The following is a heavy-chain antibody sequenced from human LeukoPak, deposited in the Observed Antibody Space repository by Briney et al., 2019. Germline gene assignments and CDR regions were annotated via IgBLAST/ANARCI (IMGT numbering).Heavy chain of an antibody. Sequence: ASVKVSCKASGYTFTSYGISWVRQAPGQGLEWMGWISAYNGNTNYAQKLQGRVTMTTDTSTSTAYMELRSLRSDDTAVYYCARDRGSLGYCSSTSWFCAFDIWGQGTMVTVSS. CDR3: ARDRGSLGYCSSTSWFCAFDI. CDR1: GYTFTSYG. V-gene: IGHV1-18*01. J-gene: IGHJ3*02. CDR2: ISAYNGNT. D-gene: IGHD2-2*01.